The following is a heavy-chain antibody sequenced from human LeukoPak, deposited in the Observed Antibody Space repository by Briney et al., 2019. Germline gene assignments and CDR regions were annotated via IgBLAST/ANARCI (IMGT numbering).Heavy chain of an antibody. Sequence: SETLSLTCTVSGGSISSSSYYWGWIRQPPGKGLEWIGSIYYSGSTYYNPSLKSRVTISVDTSKNQFSLKLSSVTAADTAVYYCARAASSDKKQWLAGGWFDPWGQGTLVTVSS. CDR2: IYYSGST. CDR1: GGSISSSSYY. D-gene: IGHD6-19*01. J-gene: IGHJ5*02. CDR3: ARAASSDKKQWLAGGWFDP. V-gene: IGHV4-39*07.